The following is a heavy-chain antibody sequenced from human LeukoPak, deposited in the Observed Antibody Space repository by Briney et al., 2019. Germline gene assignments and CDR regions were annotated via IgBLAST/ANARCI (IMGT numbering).Heavy chain of an antibody. Sequence: GGSLRLSCAASRFTFSNFWMHWVRQAPGKGLVWVALIYGDGSFTRYADSVKGRFTISRDNSENIVYLQMNNLRVEDTAVYYCAGRLTGYSSGYIHWGQGTLVTVSS. V-gene: IGHV3-74*01. CDR3: AGRLTGYSSGYIH. CDR2: IYGDGSFT. J-gene: IGHJ4*02. D-gene: IGHD5-18*01. CDR1: RFTFSNFW.